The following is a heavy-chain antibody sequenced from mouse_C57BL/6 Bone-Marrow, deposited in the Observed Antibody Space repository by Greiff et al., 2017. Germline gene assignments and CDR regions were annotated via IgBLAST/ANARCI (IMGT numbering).Heavy chain of an antibody. V-gene: IGHV14-4*01. CDR1: GFNIKDDY. CDR2: MDPENGDT. CDR3: TLITTVVAPYYFDY. Sequence: EVKLVESGAELVRPGASVKLSCTASGFNIKDDYMHWVKQRFEQGLEWIGWMDPENGDTEYASKLQGKATITADTSSNTVYLQLSSLTTEDTAVYYCTLITTVVAPYYFDYWGQGTTLTVSS. D-gene: IGHD1-1*01. J-gene: IGHJ2*01.